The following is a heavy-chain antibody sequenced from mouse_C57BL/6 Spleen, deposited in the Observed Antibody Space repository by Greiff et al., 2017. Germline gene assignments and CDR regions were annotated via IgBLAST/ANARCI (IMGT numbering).Heavy chain of an antibody. CDR3: AGGGGRIED. D-gene: IGHD1-1*02. J-gene: IGHJ2*01. Sequence: QVQLQQPGAELVMPGASVKLSCKASGYTFTSYWMHWVKQRPGQGLEWIGEIDPSDSYTNYNQKFKGKSTLTVDKSSSTAYMQLSSLASEDSAVYYCAGGGGRIEDWGQGTTLTVSS. V-gene: IGHV1-69*01. CDR2: IDPSDSYT. CDR1: GYTFTSYW.